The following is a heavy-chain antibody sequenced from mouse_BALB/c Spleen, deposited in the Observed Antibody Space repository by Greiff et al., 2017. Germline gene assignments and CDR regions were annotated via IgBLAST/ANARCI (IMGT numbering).Heavy chain of an antibody. V-gene: IGHV5-6-2*01. J-gene: IGHJ4*01. CDR1: GFTFSSYY. D-gene: IGHD3-2*01. CDR2: INSNGGST. Sequence: EVKLVESGGGLVKLGGSLKLSCAASGFTFSSYYMSWVRQTPEKRLELVAAINSNGGSTYYPDTVKCRFTISRDNAKNTLYLQMSSLKSEDTALYYCARRQLGLLMDYWGQGTSVTVSS. CDR3: ARRQLGLLMDY.